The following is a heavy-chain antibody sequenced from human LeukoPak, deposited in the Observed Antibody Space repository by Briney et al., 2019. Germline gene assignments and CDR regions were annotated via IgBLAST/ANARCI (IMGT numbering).Heavy chain of an antibody. Sequence: SETLSLTCTVSGGSVSSGSYYWSWIRQPPGKGLEWIGYIYYSGGTNYNPSLKSRVTISVDTSKNQFSLKLSSVTAADTAVYYCARKATTGPTKAAFDIWGQGTMVTVSS. D-gene: IGHD4-17*01. CDR3: ARKATTGPTKAAFDI. V-gene: IGHV4-61*01. J-gene: IGHJ3*02. CDR2: IYYSGGT. CDR1: GGSVSSGSYY.